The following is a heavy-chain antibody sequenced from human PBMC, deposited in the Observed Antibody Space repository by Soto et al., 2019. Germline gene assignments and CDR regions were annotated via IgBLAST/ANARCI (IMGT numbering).Heavy chain of an antibody. D-gene: IGHD1-7*01. V-gene: IGHV3-21*01. CDR1: GFSFSSDS. J-gene: IGHJ5*01. CDR3: ARDPPSGTTLDWFDS. Sequence: EVQLVESGGGLVKPGGSLRLSCAASGFSFSSDSMGWVRQAPGKGLEWVASIRSSGSFMNYADSVKGRFTISRDNAKNSLYLQMRSLKDEDTAVYYCARDPPSGTTLDWFDSWGQGTLVTVSS. CDR2: IRSSGSFM.